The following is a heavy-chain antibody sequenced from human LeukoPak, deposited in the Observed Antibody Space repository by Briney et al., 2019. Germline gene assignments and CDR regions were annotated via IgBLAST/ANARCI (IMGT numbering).Heavy chain of an antibody. V-gene: IGHV4-31*03. J-gene: IGHJ4*02. D-gene: IGHD6-13*01. CDR2: IYYSGST. CDR1: GGSISSGGYS. CDR3: ARGVYTAAAQYGY. Sequence: SETLSLTCTVSGGSISSGGYSWSWIRQHPGKGLEWIGYIYYSGSTYYNPSLKSRVTISVDTSKNQFSLKLNSVTAADTAVYYCARGVYTAAAQYGYWGQGTLVTVSS.